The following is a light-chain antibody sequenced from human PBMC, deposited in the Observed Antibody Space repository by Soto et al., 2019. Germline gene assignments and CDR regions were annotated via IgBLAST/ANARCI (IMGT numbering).Light chain of an antibody. CDR3: QQYNSYSPWT. CDR1: QGISSY. V-gene: IGKV1D-8*03. CDR2: DAS. J-gene: IGKJ1*01. Sequence: VIWMTQSPSLLSASTGDIVNITFRMSQGISSYLAWYQQKPGKAPELLIYDASSLESGVPSRFSGSGSGTEFTLTISSLQPDDFATYYCQQYNSYSPWTFGQGTKVDI.